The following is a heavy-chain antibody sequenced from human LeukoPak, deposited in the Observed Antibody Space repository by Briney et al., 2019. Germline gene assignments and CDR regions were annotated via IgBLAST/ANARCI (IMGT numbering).Heavy chain of an antibody. CDR3: ARTSILLLWFEEEGWFGP. CDR1: GYTYTSYD. Sequence: ASVKVSCKASGYTYTSYDINWVRQATGQGLEWMGWMNPNSGNTGYAQKFQGRVTMTRNTSISTAYMELSSLRSEDTAVYYCARTSILLLWFEEEGWFGPWGQGTLVTVSS. D-gene: IGHD3-10*01. CDR2: MNPNSGNT. J-gene: IGHJ5*02. V-gene: IGHV1-8*01.